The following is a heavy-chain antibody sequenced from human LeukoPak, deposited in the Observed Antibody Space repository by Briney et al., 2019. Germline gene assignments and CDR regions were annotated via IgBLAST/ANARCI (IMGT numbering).Heavy chain of an antibody. CDR1: GGTFSSYA. Sequence: SVKVSCKASGGTFSSYAISWVRQAPGQGLEWMGVIIPIFGTANYAQKFQGRVTITADESTSTAYMELSSLRSEDTAVYYCAREYYYGSGSYYIDYWGQGTLVTVSS. CDR2: IIPIFGTA. J-gene: IGHJ4*02. D-gene: IGHD3-10*01. V-gene: IGHV1-69*13. CDR3: AREYYYGSGSYYIDY.